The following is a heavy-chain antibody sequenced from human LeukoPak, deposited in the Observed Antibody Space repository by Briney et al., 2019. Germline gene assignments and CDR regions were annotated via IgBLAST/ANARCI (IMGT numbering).Heavy chain of an antibody. D-gene: IGHD6-19*01. CDR2: INPNSGGT. CDR3: ARAQIAVAGTPNNWFDP. V-gene: IGHV1-2*04. J-gene: IGHJ5*02. CDR1: GYTFTGYY. Sequence: ASVKVSCKASGYTFTGYYMHWVRQAPGQGLEWMGWINPNSGGTNCAQKFQGWVTMTRDTSISTAYMELSRLRSDDTAVYYCARAQIAVAGTPNNWFDPWGQGTLVTVSS.